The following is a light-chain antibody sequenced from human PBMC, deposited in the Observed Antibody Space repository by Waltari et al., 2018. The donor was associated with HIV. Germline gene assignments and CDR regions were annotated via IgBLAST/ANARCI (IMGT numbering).Light chain of an antibody. J-gene: IGLJ2*01. CDR1: SSAVGGYKY. CDR3: SSYTSSNTLV. V-gene: IGLV2-14*01. Sequence: QSALTQPASVSGSPGQSITIPCTGTSSAVGGYKYVPWYQQHPGKAPKIIIYEVSYRPSGVSDRFSGSKSGNTASLTISGLQAEDEADYYCSSYTSSNTLVFGGGTKLTVL. CDR2: EVS.